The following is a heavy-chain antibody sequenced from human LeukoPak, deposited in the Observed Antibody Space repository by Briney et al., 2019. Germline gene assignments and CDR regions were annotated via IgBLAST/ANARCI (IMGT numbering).Heavy chain of an antibody. CDR1: GFSFNNYA. Sequence: GGSLRLXCVASGFSFNNYAMNWVRQAPGKGLEWVSVISGSVDTTYYADSVKGRFTISRDNSKNTLYLQMNNLRADDTAVYYCAKRANYGDFDYWGQGTLVTVSS. V-gene: IGHV3-23*01. D-gene: IGHD4-17*01. J-gene: IGHJ4*02. CDR3: AKRANYGDFDY. CDR2: ISGSVDTT.